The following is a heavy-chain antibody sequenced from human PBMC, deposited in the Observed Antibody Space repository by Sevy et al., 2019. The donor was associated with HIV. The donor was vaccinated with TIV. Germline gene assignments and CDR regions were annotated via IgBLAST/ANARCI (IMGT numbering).Heavy chain of an antibody. D-gene: IGHD4-17*01. CDR2: IRRKAYGGTT. Sequence: GGSLRLPCTASGFTFGDYAMNWFRQAPGKGLEWVGFIRRKAYGGTTEYAASVKGRFTISRADSKNIAYLQMNSLKIEDTAVYYCKTVTTGRWFDPWGQGTLVTVSS. CDR1: GFTFGDYA. J-gene: IGHJ5*02. V-gene: IGHV3-49*03. CDR3: KTVTTGRWFDP.